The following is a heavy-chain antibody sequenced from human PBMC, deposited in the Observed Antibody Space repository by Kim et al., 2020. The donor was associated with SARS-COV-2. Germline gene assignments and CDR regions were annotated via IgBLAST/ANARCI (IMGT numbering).Heavy chain of an antibody. CDR1: GYTFTSYG. V-gene: IGHV1-18*01. Sequence: ASVKVSCKASGYTFTSYGISWVRQAPGQGLEWMGWISAYNGNTNYAQKLQGRVTMTTDTSTSTAYMELRSLRSDDTAVYYCARELENIAAAGCPDYWGQGTLVTVSS. D-gene: IGHD6-13*01. J-gene: IGHJ4*02. CDR2: ISAYNGNT. CDR3: ARELENIAAAGCPDY.